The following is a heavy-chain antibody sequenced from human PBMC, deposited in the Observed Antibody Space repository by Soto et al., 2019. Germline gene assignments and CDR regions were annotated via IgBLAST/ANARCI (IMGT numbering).Heavy chain of an antibody. CDR3: ARGVPMAARPVVPFDY. Sequence: QVQLVQSGAEVKKPGASVKVSCKASGYTFTSYAMHWVRQAPGQRLEWMGWINAGNGNTKYSQKFQGRVTITRDTSASTAYMELSSLRSEDTAVYYCARGVPMAARPVVPFDYWGQGTLVTVSS. CDR1: GYTFTSYA. V-gene: IGHV1-3*01. J-gene: IGHJ4*02. CDR2: INAGNGNT. D-gene: IGHD6-6*01.